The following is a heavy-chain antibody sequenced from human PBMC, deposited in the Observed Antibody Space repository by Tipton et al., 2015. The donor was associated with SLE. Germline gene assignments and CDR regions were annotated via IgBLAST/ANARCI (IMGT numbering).Heavy chain of an antibody. Sequence: TLSLTCAVYGGSFSAYYWSWIRQPPGKGLEWIGEINHSGSTNYNPSLKSRVTISVDTSKNQFSLKLSSVTAADTAVYYCARRVVATYYFDYWGQGTLVPASS. D-gene: IGHD5-12*01. CDR3: ARRVVATYYFDY. CDR1: GGSFSAYY. V-gene: IGHV4-34*01. J-gene: IGHJ4*02. CDR2: INHSGST.